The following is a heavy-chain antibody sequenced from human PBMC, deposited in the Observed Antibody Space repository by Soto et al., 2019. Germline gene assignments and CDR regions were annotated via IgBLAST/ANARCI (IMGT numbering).Heavy chain of an antibody. CDR1: GYTFTSYA. CDR3: ARRSNYAGNYYYYYYGMDV. CDR2: ISAYSGNT. J-gene: IGHJ6*02. V-gene: IGHV1-8*02. D-gene: IGHD1-1*01. Sequence: EASVKVSCKASGYTFTSYAISWVRQAPGQGLEWMGWISAYSGNTGYAQKFQGRVTMTRNTSISTAYMELSSLRSEDTAVYYCARRSNYAGNYYYYYYGMDVWGQGTTVTVSS.